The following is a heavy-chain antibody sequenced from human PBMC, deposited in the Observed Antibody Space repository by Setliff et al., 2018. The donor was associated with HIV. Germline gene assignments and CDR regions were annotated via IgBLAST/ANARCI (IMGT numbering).Heavy chain of an antibody. Sequence: TLSLTCTVSGYSISSGYYWGWIRQPPGKGLEWIGSMYHSGTAFHNPSLKSRVTISVDTSKNQFSLKLNSVTAADTAVYYCARCWYSSGWLPGPDALDIWGQGTMVTVSS. J-gene: IGHJ3*02. D-gene: IGHD6-19*01. CDR3: ARCWYSSGWLPGPDALDI. CDR1: GYSISSGYY. CDR2: MYHSGTA. V-gene: IGHV4-38-2*02.